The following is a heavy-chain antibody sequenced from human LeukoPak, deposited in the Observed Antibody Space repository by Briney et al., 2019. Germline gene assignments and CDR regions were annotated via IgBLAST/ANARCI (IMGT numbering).Heavy chain of an antibody. CDR3: ARGSSGFEDY. CDR2: IKSSSSTI. Sequence: GGSLRLSCVVSGVTFSSYSMNWVRQAPGKGLEWVSYIKSSSSTIHYADSVKGRFTVSRDNAKNSLYLQMNSLRAEDTCVYYCARGSSGFEDYWGQGTLVIVSS. V-gene: IGHV3-48*01. J-gene: IGHJ4*02. D-gene: IGHD6-19*01. CDR1: GVTFSSYS.